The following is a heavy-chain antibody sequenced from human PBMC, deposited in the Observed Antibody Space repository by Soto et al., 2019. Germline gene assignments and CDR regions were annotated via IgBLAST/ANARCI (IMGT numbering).Heavy chain of an antibody. J-gene: IGHJ4*02. D-gene: IGHD3-10*01. V-gene: IGHV4-59*01. CDR2: IYYLGST. CDR3: ARDGYDGSGSPYPAY. Sequence: RQSPGKGLEWIGYIYYLGSTDYNPSLKSRVTISVDTSKRQFSLRLTSVTAADTAVYYCARDGYDGSGSPYPAYWGPGPPVTVS.